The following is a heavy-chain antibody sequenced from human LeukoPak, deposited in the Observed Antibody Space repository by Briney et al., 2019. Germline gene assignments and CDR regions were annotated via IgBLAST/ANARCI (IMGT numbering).Heavy chain of an antibody. V-gene: IGHV3-48*04. Sequence: PGGSLRLSCAASGFTFSSYSMNWVRQAPGKGLEWVSYISSSSSTIYYADSVKGRFTISRDNAKNSLYLQMNSLRAEDTAVYYCASCSSGYYRADDAFDIWGQGTMVTVSS. J-gene: IGHJ3*02. D-gene: IGHD3-22*01. CDR1: GFTFSSYS. CDR2: ISSSSSTI. CDR3: ASCSSGYYRADDAFDI.